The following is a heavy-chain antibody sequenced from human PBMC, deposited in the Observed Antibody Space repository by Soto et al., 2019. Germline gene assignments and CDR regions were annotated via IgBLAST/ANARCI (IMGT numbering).Heavy chain of an antibody. J-gene: IGHJ3*02. CDR1: GFTFSIYS. V-gene: IGHV3-48*01. D-gene: IGHD1-26*01. CDR2: IMPGRSHI. Sequence: EVQLVESGGGLVQPGGSLRLTCAASGFTFSIYSMNWVRQAPGKGLEWVSYIMPGRSHIFYADSVKGPFTISRDNAKNSRNLQTSSPRAEDTVVEYWAIEKVGVTAIHVFDIWGQETMVTVSS. CDR3: AIEKVGVTAIHVFDI.